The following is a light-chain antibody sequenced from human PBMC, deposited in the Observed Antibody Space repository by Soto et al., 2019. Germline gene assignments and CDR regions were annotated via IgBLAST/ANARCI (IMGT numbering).Light chain of an antibody. CDR1: SSHVSDYYR. Sequence: QSVLAQPPSVSGSPGQSVTISCTGTSSHVSDYYRFPWYQHLPGSAPKLLIYGVSNRPSGVPDRFSGSRSANTASLTISGLQAGDEADYYCCSYAGTYTRVFGTGTKVTVL. V-gene: IGLV2-11*01. CDR3: CSYAGTYTRV. CDR2: GVS. J-gene: IGLJ1*01.